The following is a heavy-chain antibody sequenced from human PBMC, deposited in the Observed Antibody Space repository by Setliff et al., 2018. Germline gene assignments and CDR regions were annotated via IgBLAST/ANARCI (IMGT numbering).Heavy chain of an antibody. CDR1: ESTFSSFG. J-gene: IGHJ4*01. CDR3: AKASLAYSFGYYFDS. D-gene: IGHD5-18*01. V-gene: IGHV3-30*02. CDR2: IRYDGSYE. Sequence: PGGSLRLSCTASESTFSSFGMHWVRQAPGKGLEWVGFIRYDGSYEYYADTVQGRFTISRDNSKNTLFLHMNNLRPEDTALYYCAKASLAYSFGYYFDSWGQGALVTVSS.